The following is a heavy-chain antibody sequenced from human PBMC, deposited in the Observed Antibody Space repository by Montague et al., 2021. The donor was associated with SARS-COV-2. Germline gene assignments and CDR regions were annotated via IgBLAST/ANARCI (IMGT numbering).Heavy chain of an antibody. CDR2: ISGGGDMT. V-gene: IGHV3-23*01. D-gene: IGHD6-19*01. CDR3: AKKTIAVPGSPHFDS. CDR1: GFTFSSYG. Sequence: SLRLSCAASGFTFSSYGMFWVRQTPGKGLEWVSAISGGGDMTYYADSVKGRFTISRDNSKNTLYLQINTLRAEDTAVYFCAKKTIAVPGSPHFDSWGQGTLVTVSS. J-gene: IGHJ4*02.